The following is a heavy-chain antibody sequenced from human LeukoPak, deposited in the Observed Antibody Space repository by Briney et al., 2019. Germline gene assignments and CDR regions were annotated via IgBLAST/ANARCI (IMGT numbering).Heavy chain of an antibody. V-gene: IGHV1-18*01. D-gene: IGHD3-3*01. CDR3: ARGSYDFWSGYLTTYYYYYMDV. CDR2: ISAYNGNT. J-gene: IGHJ6*03. CDR1: GYTFTSYG. Sequence: ASVKVSCKASGYTFTSYGISWVRQAPGQGLEWMGWISAYNGNTNYAQKLQGRVTMTTDTSTSTAYMELRGLRSDDTAVYYCARGSYDFWSGYLTTYYYYYMDVWGKGTTVTVSS.